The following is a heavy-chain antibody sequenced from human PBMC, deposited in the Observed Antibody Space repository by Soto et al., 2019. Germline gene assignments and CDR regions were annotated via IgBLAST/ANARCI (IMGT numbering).Heavy chain of an antibody. CDR1: GFTFSDYY. J-gene: IGHJ6*02. V-gene: IGHV3-11*05. CDR3: ARDAMCRGIYGMDV. Sequence: QVQLVESGGGLVKPGGSLRLSCAASGFTFSDYYMTWIRQAPGKGLEWVSYISSSSSYTNYADSVKGRYTISRQNAKNSLYLEMNGLRAEGTVGYYCARDAMCRGIYGMDVWGQGTTVTVSS. D-gene: IGHD3-10*01. CDR2: ISSSSSYT.